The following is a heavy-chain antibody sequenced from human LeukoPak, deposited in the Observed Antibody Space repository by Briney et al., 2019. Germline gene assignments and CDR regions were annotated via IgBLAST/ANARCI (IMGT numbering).Heavy chain of an antibody. CDR3: ARGENPLDAFDI. CDR1: GYSCSDSG. Sequence: SMKISCKASGYSCSDSGINWVPHAPGQGLETMGRISAYRGNTYFAQNFQGRVTLTTDTSTSTGYMELRTLRSGDTAVYSCARGENPLDAFDIWGQGTMVTVSS. V-gene: IGHV1-18*01. CDR2: ISAYRGNT. J-gene: IGHJ3*02.